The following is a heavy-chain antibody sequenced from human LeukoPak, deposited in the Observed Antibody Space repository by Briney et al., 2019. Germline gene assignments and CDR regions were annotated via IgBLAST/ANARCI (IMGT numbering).Heavy chain of an antibody. Sequence: PGGSLRLSCTASGFTFGDYAMSWVRQAPGKGLEWVGFIRSKAYGGTTEYAASVKGRFTISRDDSKSIAYLQMNSLKTEDTAVYYCTRDPGYCSSTSGHNWFDPWGQGTLVTVSS. CDR1: GFTFGDYA. D-gene: IGHD2-2*03. V-gene: IGHV3-49*04. CDR2: IRSKAYGGTT. CDR3: TRDPGYCSSTSGHNWFDP. J-gene: IGHJ5*02.